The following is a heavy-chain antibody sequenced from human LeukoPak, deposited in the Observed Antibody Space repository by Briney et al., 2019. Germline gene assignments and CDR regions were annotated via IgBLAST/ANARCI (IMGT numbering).Heavy chain of an antibody. CDR3: ARGHYDSSGYSSYYFDY. CDR1: GGSISSYY. V-gene: IGHV4-59*01. J-gene: IGHJ4*02. CDR2: IYYSGST. Sequence: PSETLSLTCTVSGGSISSYYWSWIRQPPGKGLEWIGYIYYSGSTTYNPSLKSRVTISVATSKNQFSLKLSSVTAADTAVYYCARGHYDSSGYSSYYFDYWGQGTLVTVSS. D-gene: IGHD3-22*01.